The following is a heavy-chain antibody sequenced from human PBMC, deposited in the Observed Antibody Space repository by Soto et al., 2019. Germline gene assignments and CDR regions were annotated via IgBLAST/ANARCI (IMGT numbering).Heavy chain of an antibody. CDR2: IYSGGST. CDR1: GFTVSSNY. Sequence: PGGSLRLSCAASGFTVSSNYMSWVRPAPGKGLEWVSVIYSGGSTYYADSVKGRFTISRDNSKNTLYLQMNSLRAEDTAVYYCAREVVVTATHFDYWGQGTLVTSPQ. J-gene: IGHJ4*02. D-gene: IGHD2-21*02. V-gene: IGHV3-66*01. CDR3: AREVVVTATHFDY.